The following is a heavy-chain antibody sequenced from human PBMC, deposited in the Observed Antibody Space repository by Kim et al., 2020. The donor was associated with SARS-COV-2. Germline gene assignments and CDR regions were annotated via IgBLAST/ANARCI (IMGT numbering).Heavy chain of an antibody. V-gene: IGHV3-30*02. D-gene: IGHD2-2*01. Sequence: GKGRFTISRDNSKRTLYLQMNSLRPEDTAVYYCAKAPIVDVPTGKTWFDPWGQGTLVIVSS. J-gene: IGHJ5*02. CDR3: AKAPIVDVPTGKTWFDP.